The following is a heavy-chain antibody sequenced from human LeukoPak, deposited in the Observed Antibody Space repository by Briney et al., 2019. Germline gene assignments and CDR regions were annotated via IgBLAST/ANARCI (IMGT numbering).Heavy chain of an antibody. CDR2: ISPSGSST. CDR3: ARDHDRSGYYDLGY. V-gene: IGHV1-46*01. J-gene: IGHJ4*02. Sequence: GASVKVSCKASGYTFTSYYMHWVRQAPGQGLDWMGIISPSGSSTTYAQKFQGRVTMTRDTSTSTVYIELSSLRSEDTAVYYCARDHDRSGYYDLGYWGQGTLVTVSS. CDR1: GYTFTSYY. D-gene: IGHD3-22*01.